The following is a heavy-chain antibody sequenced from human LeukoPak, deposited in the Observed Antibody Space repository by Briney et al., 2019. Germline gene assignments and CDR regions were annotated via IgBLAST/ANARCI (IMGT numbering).Heavy chain of an antibody. V-gene: IGHV4-34*01. CDR3: ARGGVWGSYRWPFDY. Sequence: SEPLSLPCAVYGEPFSRYYWSWIRQPPGKALEWIGENNHSGSSNYNPSSKSRGSISVDTSKNQFSLKLRSVPAADTAVYYCARGGVWGSYRWPFDYWGQGTLVTVSS. J-gene: IGHJ4*02. CDR2: NNHSGSS. CDR1: GEPFSRYY. D-gene: IGHD3-16*02.